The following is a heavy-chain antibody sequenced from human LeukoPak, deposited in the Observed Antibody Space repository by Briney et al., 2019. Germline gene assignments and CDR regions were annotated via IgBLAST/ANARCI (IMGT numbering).Heavy chain of an antibody. D-gene: IGHD3-22*01. J-gene: IGHJ4*02. CDR1: AFTFTIYL. CDR3: ASGYDSSGYYYVEKFIAY. Sequence: PRGSLRLSCAASAFTFTIYLINWVRQAPGKGLEWVSSISSSTNYIYYADSVQGRFTISRDNAKNSLYLQMNSLRSDDTAVYYCASGYDSSGYYYVEKFIAYWGQGTLVTVSS. V-gene: IGHV3-21*04. CDR2: ISSSTNYI.